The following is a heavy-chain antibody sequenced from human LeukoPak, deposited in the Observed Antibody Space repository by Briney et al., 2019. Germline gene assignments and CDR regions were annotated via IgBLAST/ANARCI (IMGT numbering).Heavy chain of an antibody. J-gene: IGHJ4*02. Sequence: PSETLSLTCAVYGGSFSGYYWSWIRQPPGKGLEWVSGISGGDGSTYYADSVEGRFTISRDNSKNTLYLQMNDLRAEDTALYYCAKDPYYDILTGYYLRPPYFDYWGQGTLVTVSS. CDR2: ISGGDGST. CDR3: AKDPYYDILTGYYLRPPYFDY. D-gene: IGHD3-9*01. V-gene: IGHV3-23*01. CDR1: GGSFSGYY.